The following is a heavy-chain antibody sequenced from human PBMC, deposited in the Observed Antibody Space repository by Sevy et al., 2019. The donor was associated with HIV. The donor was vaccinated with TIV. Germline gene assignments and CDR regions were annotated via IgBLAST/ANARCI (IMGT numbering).Heavy chain of an antibody. D-gene: IGHD6-13*01. V-gene: IGHV3-9*01. J-gene: IGHJ5*01. CDR1: GLTFDDYA. CDR2: ITWNSGGI. CDR3: AGGAAAGRWFDS. Sequence: GWSLRLSCVVSGLTFDDYAMHWVRRPPGKGLEWVSGITWNSGGIGYADSVKGRFTISRDNAKKSLYLQMNSLRIEDTAFYYCAGGAAAGRWFDSWGQGTLVTVSS.